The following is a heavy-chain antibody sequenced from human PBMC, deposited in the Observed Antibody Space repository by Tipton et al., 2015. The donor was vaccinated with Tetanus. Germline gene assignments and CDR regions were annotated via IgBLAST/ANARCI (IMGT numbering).Heavy chain of an antibody. Sequence: EQLVQSGAEVKKPGESLKISCKGSGYSFNIYWIAWVRQMPGKGLEWMGIIYPGDSDTRYSPSFQGQVTISADKSITTAYLQWSSLKASDTAMYYCARRLGPYTGDQIWHFDLWGRGTLVTVSS. CDR1: GYSFNIYW. D-gene: IGHD7-27*01. CDR3: ARRLGPYTGDQIWHFDL. J-gene: IGHJ2*01. CDR2: IYPGDSDT. V-gene: IGHV5-51*01.